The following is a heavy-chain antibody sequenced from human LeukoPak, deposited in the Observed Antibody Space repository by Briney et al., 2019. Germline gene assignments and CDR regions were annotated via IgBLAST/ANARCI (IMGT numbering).Heavy chain of an antibody. CDR3: ARDKGTIFGVVKNYGMDV. J-gene: IGHJ6*02. CDR2: IYYSGST. CDR1: GGSISSYY. V-gene: IGHV4-59*12. Sequence: SETLSLTCTVSGGSISSYYWSWIRQPPGKGLEWIGYIYYSGSTYYNPSLKSRVTISVDTSKNQFSLKLSSVTAADTAVYYCARDKGTIFGVVKNYGMDVWGQGTTVTVSS. D-gene: IGHD3-3*01.